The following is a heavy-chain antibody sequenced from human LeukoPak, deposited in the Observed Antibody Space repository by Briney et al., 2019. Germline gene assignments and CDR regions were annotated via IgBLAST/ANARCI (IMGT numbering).Heavy chain of an antibody. CDR1: GGSFSGYY. V-gene: IGHV4-34*01. Sequence: SETLSLTCAVYGGSFSGYYWSWIRQPPGKGLEWLGEINHSGSTNYNPSLKSRVTISVDTSKNQFSLKLSSVTAADTAVYYCASHMVYDSSGYLRDAFDIWGQGTMVTVSS. CDR3: ASHMVYDSSGYLRDAFDI. D-gene: IGHD3-22*01. CDR2: INHSGST. J-gene: IGHJ3*02.